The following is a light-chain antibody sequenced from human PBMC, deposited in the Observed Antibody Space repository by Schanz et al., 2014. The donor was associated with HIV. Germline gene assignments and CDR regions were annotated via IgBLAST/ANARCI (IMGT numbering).Light chain of an antibody. V-gene: IGKV3-20*01. CDR2: GAS. CDR3: QQYGTSLIT. CDR1: QSVSSS. J-gene: IGKJ5*01. Sequence: EIVLTQSPGSLSLSPGGRATLSCRARQSVSSSLGWYQQKPGQAPRLLIYGASIRATGIPDRFSGSGSGTDFILTISRVEPEDYAVYYCQQYGTSLITFGQGTRLEI.